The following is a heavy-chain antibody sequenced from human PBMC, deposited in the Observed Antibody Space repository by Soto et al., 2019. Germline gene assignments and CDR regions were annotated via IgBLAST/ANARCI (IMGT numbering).Heavy chain of an antibody. CDR1: GYTFTSSA. CDR2: INAGNGNT. Sequence: GASVKVSCKASGYTFTSSARHWVRQAPGQGLEWMGWINAGNGNTKYSEKVEGRVTITRDTSASTAYMELSSLRSEDTAVYYCARPRTYYYMDVWGKGTTVTVSS. V-gene: IGHV1-3*01. CDR3: ARPRTYYYMDV. J-gene: IGHJ6*03. D-gene: IGHD6-6*01.